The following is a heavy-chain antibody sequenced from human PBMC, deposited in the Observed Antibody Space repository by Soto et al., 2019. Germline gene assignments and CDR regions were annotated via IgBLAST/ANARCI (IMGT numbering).Heavy chain of an antibody. V-gene: IGHV3-9*01. J-gene: IGHJ5*01. D-gene: IGHD6-19*01. CDR2: ISWNGGII. CDR3: AKDMGPDPYSSGWFNF. Sequence: EVQLVESGGGLVQPGRSLRLSCTASGFTFIDYAMHWVRQTPGKGLEWVSGISWNGGIIGYVGSVKGRFSISRDNAKNSLYLQMSTLTADDTALYYCAKDMGPDPYSSGWFNFWGQGTLVTVSS. CDR1: GFTFIDYA.